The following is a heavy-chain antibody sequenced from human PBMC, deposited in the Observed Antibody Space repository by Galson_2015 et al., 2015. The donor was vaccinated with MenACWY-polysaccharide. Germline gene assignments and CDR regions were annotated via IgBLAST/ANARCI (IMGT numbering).Heavy chain of an antibody. CDR1: GFNFNIHT. V-gene: IGHV3-30-3*01. CDR3: VRDGGGGNGWYGFDL. CDR2: ISSDGDDK. J-gene: IGHJ5*02. Sequence: SLRLSCAAAGFNFNIHTMHWVRQAPGKGLEWVALISSDGDDKYYADSVKGRFTISRDNHRNMVFLEMNSLRAEDTAVYYCVRDGGGGNGWYGFDLWGQGTRVTVSS. D-gene: IGHD6-19*01.